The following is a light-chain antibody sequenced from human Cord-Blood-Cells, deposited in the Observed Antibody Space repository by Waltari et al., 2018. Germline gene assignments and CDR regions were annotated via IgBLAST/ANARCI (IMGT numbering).Light chain of an antibody. CDR3: QAWDSSTYV. J-gene: IGLJ1*01. CDR2: QDS. V-gene: IGLV3-1*01. Sequence: SYELTQPPSVSVSPGPTASITCSGDNLGDKYACWYQQKPGQSPVLVIYQDSKRPSGIPERFSGSNSGNTATLTISGTQAMDEADYYCQAWDSSTYVFGTGTKVTVL. CDR1: NLGDKY.